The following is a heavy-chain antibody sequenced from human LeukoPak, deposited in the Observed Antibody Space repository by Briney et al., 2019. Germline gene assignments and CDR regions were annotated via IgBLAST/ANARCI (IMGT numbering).Heavy chain of an antibody. V-gene: IGHV3-53*01. D-gene: IGHD2-15*01. CDR3: ARGRGSTYPGYCSGGSCYSWGFEVDY. CDR1: GFTVSSNY. CDR2: IYSGGNT. Sequence: GGSLRLSCAASGFTVSSNYMSWVRQAPGKGLEWVSVIYSGGNTYYADSVKGRFTISRDNSKNTLYLQMNSLRAEDTAVYYCARGRGSTYPGYCSGGSCYSWGFEVDYWGQGTLVTVSS. J-gene: IGHJ4*02.